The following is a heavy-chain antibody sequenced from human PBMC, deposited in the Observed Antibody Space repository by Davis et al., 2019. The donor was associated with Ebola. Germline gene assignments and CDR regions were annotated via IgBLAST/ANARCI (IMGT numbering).Heavy chain of an antibody. CDR2: VDHSGRT. Sequence: PSETLSLTCSVSGGSFSGYYWTWIRRPPGKGLEWIGEVDHSGRTNYNPSLKGRLTISRDTSKNQFSLKVTSVTAADTAVYYCVRGGGYGGYGMDVWGQGTTVTVSS. CDR3: VRGGGYGGYGMDV. D-gene: IGHD4-23*01. CDR1: GGSFSGYY. V-gene: IGHV4-34*01. J-gene: IGHJ6*02.